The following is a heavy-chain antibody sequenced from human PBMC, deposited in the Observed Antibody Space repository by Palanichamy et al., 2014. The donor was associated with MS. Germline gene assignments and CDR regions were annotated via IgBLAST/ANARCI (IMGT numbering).Heavy chain of an antibody. D-gene: IGHD5-24*01. CDR1: GFPFSRYA. Sequence: EVQLVESGGGLVQPGGSLRLSCSASGFPFSRYAMHWVRQAPGKGLEYVSAISTNGDSTYYADSVKGRFTISRDNSKNTLYLQMSSLRPEDTAVYYCPPLEDHWGQGTLVTVSS. CDR2: ISTNGDST. V-gene: IGHV3-64D*06. J-gene: IGHJ4*02. CDR3: PPLEDH.